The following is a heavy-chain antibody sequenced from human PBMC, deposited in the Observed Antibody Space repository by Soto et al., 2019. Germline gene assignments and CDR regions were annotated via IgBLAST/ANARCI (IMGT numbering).Heavy chain of an antibody. V-gene: IGHV1-18*01. CDR3: ARPTYYDSSGGFDY. CDR1: GYTFINYY. J-gene: IGHJ4*02. D-gene: IGHD3-22*01. CDR2: ISAYNGNT. Sequence: ASVKVSCKASGYTFINYYIHWVRQAPGQGLEWMARISAYNGNTNYAQKLQGRVTMTTDTSTSTAYMELRSLRSDDTAVYYCARPTYYDSSGGFDYWGQGTLVTVSS.